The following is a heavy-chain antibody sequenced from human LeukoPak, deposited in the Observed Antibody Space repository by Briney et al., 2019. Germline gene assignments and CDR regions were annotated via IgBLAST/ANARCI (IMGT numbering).Heavy chain of an antibody. V-gene: IGHV3-66*04. Sequence: SGGSLRLSCVASGLTVSSNYMTWVRQAPGKGLERVSVIYSGGVTYYADSVKGRFTISRDNSKNTVYLQVNSLRAEDTAVYYCARHLRTYGAFDIWGQGTMVTVSS. D-gene: IGHD3-10*01. CDR1: GLTVSSNY. CDR3: ARHLRTYGAFDI. J-gene: IGHJ3*02. CDR2: IYSGGVT.